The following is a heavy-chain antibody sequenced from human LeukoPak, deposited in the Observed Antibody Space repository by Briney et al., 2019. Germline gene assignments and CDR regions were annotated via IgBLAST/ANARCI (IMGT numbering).Heavy chain of an antibody. Sequence: GGSLRLSCAASVFTFSSYAMHWVRQAPGKGLEWVAVISYDGSNKYYADSVKGRFTISRDNSKNTLYLQMNSLRAEDTAVYYCASSPYYYGSGLDYWGQGTLVTVSS. CDR3: ASSPYYYGSGLDY. D-gene: IGHD3-10*01. CDR1: VFTFSSYA. J-gene: IGHJ4*02. CDR2: ISYDGSNK. V-gene: IGHV3-30-3*01.